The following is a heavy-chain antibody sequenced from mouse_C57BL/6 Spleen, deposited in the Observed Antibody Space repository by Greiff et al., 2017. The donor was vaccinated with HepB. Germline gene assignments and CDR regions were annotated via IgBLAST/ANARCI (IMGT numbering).Heavy chain of an antibody. CDR2: IYPGSGNT. Sequence: VQLQQSGAELVRPGASVKLSCKASGYTFTDYYINWVKQRPGQGLEWIARIYPGSGNTYYNEKFKGKATLTAEKSSSTAYMQLSSLTSEDSAVYFCARKGSSPFYAMDYWGQGTSVTVSS. D-gene: IGHD1-1*01. CDR1: GYTFTDYY. V-gene: IGHV1-76*01. J-gene: IGHJ4*01. CDR3: ARKGSSPFYAMDY.